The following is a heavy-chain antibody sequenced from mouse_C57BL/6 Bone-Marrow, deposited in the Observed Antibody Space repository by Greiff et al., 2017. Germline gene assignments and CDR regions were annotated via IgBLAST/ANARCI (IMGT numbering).Heavy chain of an antibody. CDR2: IWTGGGT. CDR1: GFSLTSYA. CDR3: ARNPSLITPLYIDY. D-gene: IGHD1-1*01. Sequence: QVQLQQSGPGLVAPSQSLSITCTVSGFSLTSYAISWVRQPPGKGLEWLGVIWTGGGTNYNSAHKSRLSISKDNSKSQVFLKMNSLQTDDTARYDCARNPSLITPLYIDYWGQGTTLTVSS. J-gene: IGHJ2*01. V-gene: IGHV2-9-1*01.